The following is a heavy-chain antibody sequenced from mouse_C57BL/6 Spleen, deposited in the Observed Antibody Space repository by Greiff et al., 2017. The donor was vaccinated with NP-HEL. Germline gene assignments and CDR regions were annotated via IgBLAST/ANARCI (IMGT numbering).Heavy chain of an antibody. CDR1: GYAFSSYW. J-gene: IGHJ2*01. Sequence: VKLVESGAELVKPGASVKISCKASGYAFSSYWMNWVKQRPGKGLEWIGQIYPGDGDTNYNGKFKGKATLTEDKSSSTAYMQLSSLTSEDSAVYFCARGGRYYFDYWGQGTTLTVSS. CDR2: IYPGDGDT. CDR3: ARGGRYYFDY. V-gene: IGHV1-80*01.